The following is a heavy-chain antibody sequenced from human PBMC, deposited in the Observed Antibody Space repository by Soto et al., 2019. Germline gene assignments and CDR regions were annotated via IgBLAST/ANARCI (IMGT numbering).Heavy chain of an antibody. Sequence: SETLSLTCTVSGGSISSSSYYWGWIRQPPGKVLEWIGSIYYSGSTYYNPSLKSRVTISVDTSKNQFSLKLSSVTAADTAVYYCARHFRRTGTPLSWGQGTLVTVSS. CDR1: GGSISSSSYY. D-gene: IGHD1-1*01. J-gene: IGHJ4*02. CDR2: IYYSGST. CDR3: ARHFRRTGTPLS. V-gene: IGHV4-39*01.